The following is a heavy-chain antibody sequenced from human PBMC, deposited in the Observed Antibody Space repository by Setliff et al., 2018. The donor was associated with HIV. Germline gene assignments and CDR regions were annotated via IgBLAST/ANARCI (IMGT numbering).Heavy chain of an antibody. CDR1: GYTFIGYY. CDR2: INPNSGGT. CDR3: SRDDYYDSSANWFDP. V-gene: IGHV1-2*02. D-gene: IGHD3-22*01. Sequence: ASVKVSCKTSGYTFIGYYMHWVRQAPGQGLEWMGWINPNSGGTNYAQKFQGRVTMTRDTSISTAYMELSRLRSDDTAVYYCSRDDYYDSSANWFDPWGQGTLVTVSS. J-gene: IGHJ5*02.